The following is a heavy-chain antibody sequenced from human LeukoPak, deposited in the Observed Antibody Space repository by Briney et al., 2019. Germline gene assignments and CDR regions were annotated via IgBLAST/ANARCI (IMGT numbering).Heavy chain of an antibody. J-gene: IGHJ4*02. CDR3: ARASRYNWNYFDY. D-gene: IGHD1-20*01. CDR1: GGSISSGSYY. Sequence: SETLSLTCTVSGGSISSGSYYWSWIRQPAGQGLEWIVRIYTSGSTNYNPSLKSRVTISVDTSKNQFSLKLSSVTAADTAVYYCARASRYNWNYFDYWGQGTLVTVSS. CDR2: IYTSGST. V-gene: IGHV4-61*02.